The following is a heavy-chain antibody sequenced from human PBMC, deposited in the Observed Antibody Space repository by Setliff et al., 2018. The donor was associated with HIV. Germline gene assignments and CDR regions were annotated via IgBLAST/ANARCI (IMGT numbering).Heavy chain of an antibody. V-gene: IGHV5-51*01. J-gene: IGHJ4*02. CDR2: IYLSDSQT. D-gene: IGHD3-22*01. Sequence: PGESLKISCKGSGYNFVNDWIGWVRQTPGKGLEWMGIIYLSDSQTSYGPSFRGQVTISADKSISTAYLQWSSLKASDTAMYYCARGAYDSSGYTHAYFDYWGQGTLVTVSS. CDR1: GYNFVNDW. CDR3: ARGAYDSSGYTHAYFDY.